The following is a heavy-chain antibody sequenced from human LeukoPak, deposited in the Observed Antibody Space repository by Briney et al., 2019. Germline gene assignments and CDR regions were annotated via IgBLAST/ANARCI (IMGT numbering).Heavy chain of an antibody. CDR2: INWNGGST. CDR3: ARGGMGVFSPREFDY. Sequence: GGSLRLSCAASGFTFDDYGMSWVRQAPGKGREWVSGINWNGGSTGYADSVKGRFTISRDNAKNPLYLQMNSLRAEDTALYYCARGGMGVFSPREFDYWGQGTLVTVSS. V-gene: IGHV3-20*04. CDR1: GFTFDDYG. D-gene: IGHD3-9*01. J-gene: IGHJ4*02.